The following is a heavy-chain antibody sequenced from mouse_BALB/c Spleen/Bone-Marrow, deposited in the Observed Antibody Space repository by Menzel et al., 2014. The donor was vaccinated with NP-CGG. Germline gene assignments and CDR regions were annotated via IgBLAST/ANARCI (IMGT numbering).Heavy chain of an antibody. CDR1: GYTFTSYW. V-gene: IGHV1-7*01. CDR2: ITPSTGYI. Sequence: ESGAELAKPGASVKMSCKASGYTFTSYWMHWIKQRPGQGLEWIGYITPSTGYIEYNQKFKDKATLTADKSSSTADMQLSSLTSEDSAVYYCARPRFAYWGQGTLVTVSA. CDR3: ARPRFAY. J-gene: IGHJ3*01.